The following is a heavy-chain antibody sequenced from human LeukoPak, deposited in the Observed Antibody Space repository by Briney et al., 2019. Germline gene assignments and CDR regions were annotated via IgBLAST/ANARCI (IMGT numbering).Heavy chain of an antibody. CDR3: TTDRGIAARAGGDY. CDR2: ISYDGSNK. CDR1: GFTFSSYA. V-gene: IGHV3-30-3*01. D-gene: IGHD6-6*01. J-gene: IGHJ4*02. Sequence: TGGSLRLSCAASGFTFSSYAMHWVRQAPGKGLEWVAVISYDGSNKYYADSVKGRFTISRDNSKNTLYLQMNSLKTEDTAVYYCTTDRGIAARAGGDYWGQGTLVTVSS.